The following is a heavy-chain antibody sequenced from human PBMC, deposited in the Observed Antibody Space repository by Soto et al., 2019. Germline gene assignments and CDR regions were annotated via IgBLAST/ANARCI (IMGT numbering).Heavy chain of an antibody. CDR1: GFSLTTDRVG. D-gene: IGHD1-26*01. CDR2: ISWDDSK. Sequence: QITLKESGPTLVKPTQTLTLTCTFSGFSLTTDRVGVGWIRQPPGEALEWLAVISWDDSKTYRPSLESRLTITKDTSKHQVALTMTNMDSLDTATYYCAHAYGGRSLYWGQGTLVTVSS. V-gene: IGHV2-5*02. CDR3: AHAYGGRSLY. J-gene: IGHJ4*02.